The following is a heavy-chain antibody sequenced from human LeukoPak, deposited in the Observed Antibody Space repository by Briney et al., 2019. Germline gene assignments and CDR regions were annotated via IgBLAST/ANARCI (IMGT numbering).Heavy chain of an antibody. J-gene: IGHJ4*02. CDR3: ASPETYYDFWSGYSFDY. CDR1: GYTFTSYG. D-gene: IGHD3-3*01. Sequence: ASVKVSCKASGYTFTSYGISWVRQAPGQGLEWMGGIIPIFGTANYAQKFQGRVTITADKSTSTAYMELSSLRSEDTAVYYCASPETYYDFWSGYSFDYWGQGTLVTVSS. V-gene: IGHV1-69*06. CDR2: IIPIFGTA.